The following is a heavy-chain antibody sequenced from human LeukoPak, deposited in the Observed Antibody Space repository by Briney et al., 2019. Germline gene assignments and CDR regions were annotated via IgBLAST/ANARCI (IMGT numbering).Heavy chain of an antibody. D-gene: IGHD3-22*01. V-gene: IGHV4-30-4*01. CDR3: ARRSGYVFDY. J-gene: IGHJ4*02. CDR1: GGSISSGDYY. CDR2: IYYSGST. Sequence: SETLSLTCTVSGGSISSGDYYWSWIRQPPGKGLEWTGYIYYSGSTYYNPSLKSRVTISVDTSKNQFSLKLSSVTAADTAVYYCARRSGYVFDYWGQGTLVTVSS.